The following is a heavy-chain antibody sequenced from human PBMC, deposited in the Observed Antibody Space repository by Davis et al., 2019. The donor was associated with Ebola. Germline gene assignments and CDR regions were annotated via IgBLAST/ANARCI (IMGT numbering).Heavy chain of an antibody. CDR3: ARGSRYYYMDV. V-gene: IGHV4-61*01. CDR2: FYYSGST. Sequence: PSETLSLTCTVSGGSVSSGSYYWTWIRQPPGKGLEWVGYFYYSGSTDYNPSLKSRVTISVDTSKNQFSLKLSSVTAADTAVYYCARGSRYYYMDVWGKGTTVTVS. CDR1: GGSVSSGSYY. J-gene: IGHJ6*03.